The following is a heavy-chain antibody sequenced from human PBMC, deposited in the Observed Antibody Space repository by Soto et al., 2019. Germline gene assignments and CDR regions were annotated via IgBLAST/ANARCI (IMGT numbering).Heavy chain of an antibody. CDR2: ISGSGGST. CDR1: GFTFSSYA. D-gene: IGHD6-13*01. J-gene: IGHJ6*02. V-gene: IGHV3-23*01. Sequence: GGFLRLSCAACGFTFSSYAMSWVRQAPGKGLEWVSAISGSGGSTYYADSVKGRFTISRDNSKNTLYLQMNSLRAEDTAVYYCAKSTLGYYYGMDVWGQGTTVTVSS. CDR3: AKSTLGYYYGMDV.